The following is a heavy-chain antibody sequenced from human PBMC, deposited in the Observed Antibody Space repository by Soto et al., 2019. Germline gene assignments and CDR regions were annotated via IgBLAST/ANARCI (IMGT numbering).Heavy chain of an antibody. CDR1: GYSISSSNR. J-gene: IGHJ3*02. CDR3: ARNSPSRTGAFGI. CDR2: IYYSGST. V-gene: IGHV4-28*01. Sequence: SETLSLTCAVSGYSISSSNRWGWIRQPPGKGLEWIGYIYYSGSTYYNLSLKSRVTMSVDTSKNQFSLKLSSVTAVDTAVYYCARNSPSRTGAFGIWGQGTMVTVSS.